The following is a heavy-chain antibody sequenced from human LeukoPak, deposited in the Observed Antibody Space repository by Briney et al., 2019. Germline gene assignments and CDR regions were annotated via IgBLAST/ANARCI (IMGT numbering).Heavy chain of an antibody. D-gene: IGHD3-22*01. CDR2: ISGSGGST. J-gene: IGHJ4*02. CDR1: GFTFSSNA. Sequence: GGSLRLSCAASGFTFSSNAMSWVRQAPGKGLEWVSAISGSGGSTYYADSVKGRFTISRDNSKNTLYLQMNSLRAEDTAVYYCAALLNNYYDSSGYTDYWGQGTLVTVSS. CDR3: AALLNNYYDSSGYTDY. V-gene: IGHV3-23*01.